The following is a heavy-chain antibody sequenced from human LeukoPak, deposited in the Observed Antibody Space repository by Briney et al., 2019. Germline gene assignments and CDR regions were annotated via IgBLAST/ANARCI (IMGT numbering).Heavy chain of an antibody. D-gene: IGHD3-22*01. CDR3: ARVATIYYDSSVGPFDI. Sequence: ASVKVSCKASGYTFTSHFMHWMRQAPGQGLEWMGIINPSGGSTNYAQEFQGRLTMTRDMSTSTVYMELSSLRSEDTAVYYCARVATIYYDSSVGPFDIWGQGTMVTVSS. J-gene: IGHJ3*02. CDR2: INPSGGST. V-gene: IGHV1-46*01. CDR1: GYTFTSHF.